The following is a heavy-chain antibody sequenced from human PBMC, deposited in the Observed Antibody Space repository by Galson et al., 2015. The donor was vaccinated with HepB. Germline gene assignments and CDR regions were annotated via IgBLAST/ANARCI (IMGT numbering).Heavy chain of an antibody. V-gene: IGHV1-3*01. CDR3: ARGSIGDTAMAIDH. CDR2: INAGNGNT. Sequence: SVKVSCKASGYTFTSYAMHWVRQAPGQRLEWMGWINAGNGNTKYSQKFQGRVTITRDTSASTAYMELSSLRSEDTAVYYCARGSIGDTAMAIDHWGQGTLVTVSS. CDR1: GYTFTSYA. D-gene: IGHD5-18*01. J-gene: IGHJ4*02.